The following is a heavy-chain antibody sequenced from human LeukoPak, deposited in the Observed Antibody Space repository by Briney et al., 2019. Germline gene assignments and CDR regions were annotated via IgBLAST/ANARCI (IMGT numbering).Heavy chain of an antibody. D-gene: IGHD5-18*01. CDR1: GFTFSSYW. CDR2: IKQDGSEK. CDR3: ARHSSDQWLWGYSYGENWFDP. J-gene: IGHJ5*02. V-gene: IGHV3-7*01. Sequence: GGSLRLSCAASGFTFSSYWMSWVRQAPGKGLEWVANIKQDGSEKYYVDSVKGRFTISRDNAKNSLYLQMNSLRAEDTAVYYCARHSSDQWLWGYSYGENWFDPWGQGTLVTVSS.